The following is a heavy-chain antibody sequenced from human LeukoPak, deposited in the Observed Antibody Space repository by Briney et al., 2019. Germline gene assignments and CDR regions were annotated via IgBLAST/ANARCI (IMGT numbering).Heavy chain of an antibody. Sequence: GGSLRLSCAASEFTFSSYAMSWVRQAPGKGLEWVSAIGDSGGSTYYADSVKGRFTVSRDNSKNTMYLQMNSLRAEDTAVYYCAKDRRACSSSSCYYRFDYWGQGTLVTVSS. D-gene: IGHD2-2*01. CDR1: EFTFSSYA. V-gene: IGHV3-23*01. CDR3: AKDRRACSSSSCYYRFDY. J-gene: IGHJ4*02. CDR2: IGDSGGST.